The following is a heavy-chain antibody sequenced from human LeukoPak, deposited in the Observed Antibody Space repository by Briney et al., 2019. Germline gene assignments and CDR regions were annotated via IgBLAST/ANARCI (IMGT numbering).Heavy chain of an antibody. J-gene: IGHJ4*02. CDR1: GFTFSGYG. D-gene: IGHD5-12*01. CDR3: AKDRVPDSGYDIDY. V-gene: IGHV3-23*03. CDR2: IYGGGGVI. Sequence: TGGSLRLSCAASGFTFSGYGMYWVRQAPRKGLGWVAGIYGGGGVIKYADSVKGRFTISRDNSENILYLQMDSLRVEDTAMYYCAKDRVPDSGYDIDYWGQGTLVTVSS.